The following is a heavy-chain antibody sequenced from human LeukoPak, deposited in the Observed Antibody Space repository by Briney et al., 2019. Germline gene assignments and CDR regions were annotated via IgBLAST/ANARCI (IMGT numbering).Heavy chain of an antibody. CDR3: ARLLPLQGGDV. CDR1: GVSFTNCY. J-gene: IGHJ6*01. CDR2: INHSGGT. D-gene: IGHD2-15*01. V-gene: IGHV4-34*01. Sequence: PSETLSLTCAVYGVSFTNCYWSWFRQPPGKGLEWIGEINHSGGTNYNASLKSRATISLDTSKNQFSLRLRSVTAADTAVYYCARLLPLQGGDVWGQGTTVTVSS.